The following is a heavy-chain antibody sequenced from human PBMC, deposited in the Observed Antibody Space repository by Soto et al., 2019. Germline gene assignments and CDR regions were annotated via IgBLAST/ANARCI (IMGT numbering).Heavy chain of an antibody. CDR3: ARPHGEFFSRPSGLAKSNWFAP. Sequence: PSETLSLTCAVSGGSISSGGYSWSWIRQPPGKGLEWIGYIYHSGTSFYNPSLKSRVTISVDGSKNQFSLKLSSVTAADTAVYYGARPHGEFFSRPSGLAKSNWFAPWGKGPLFTVP. CDR2: IYHSGTS. V-gene: IGHV4-30-2*01. D-gene: IGHD2-2*01. CDR1: GGSISSGGYS. J-gene: IGHJ5*02.